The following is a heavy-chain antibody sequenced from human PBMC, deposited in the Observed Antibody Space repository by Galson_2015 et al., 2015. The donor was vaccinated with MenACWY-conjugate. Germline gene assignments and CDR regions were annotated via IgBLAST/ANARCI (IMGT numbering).Heavy chain of an antibody. V-gene: IGHV3-21*01. CDR1: GFTFSSYN. D-gene: IGHD1-1*01. Sequence: SLRLSCAASGFTFSSYNMHWVRQAPGKGLQWVSSISSYSTYIYYEDSLKGRFTISRDNANNSLYLELNTLRAEDTAVYFCARGDPTWKFDLWGQGTPVTVSS. CDR2: ISSYSTYI. J-gene: IGHJ5*02. CDR3: ARGDPTWKFDL.